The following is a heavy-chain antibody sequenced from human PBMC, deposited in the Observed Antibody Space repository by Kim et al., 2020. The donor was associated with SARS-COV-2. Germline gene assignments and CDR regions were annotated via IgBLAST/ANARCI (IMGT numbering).Heavy chain of an antibody. CDR3: ACGGGWSGYVRTGFDS. J-gene: IGHJ5*01. Sequence: SETLSLTCTVSGGSVSNYFWSWIRQPPGKGLEWIGYIDFSGSTKYNPYLKSRVTISADTPKNQFSLKLISVTAADTALYYCACGGGWSGYVRTGFDSWGQGILVTVSS. V-gene: IGHV4-59*02. D-gene: IGHD3-3*01. CDR2: IDFSGST. CDR1: GGSVSNYF.